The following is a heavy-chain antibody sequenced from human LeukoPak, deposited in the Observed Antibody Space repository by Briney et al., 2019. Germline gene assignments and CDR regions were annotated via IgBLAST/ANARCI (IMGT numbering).Heavy chain of an antibody. CDR2: IYHSGST. Sequence: PSETLSFTCAVPGYSISSGYYWGWIRQPPGKGLEWIGSIYHSGSTYYNPSLKSRVTISVDTSKNQFSLKLSSVTAADTAVYYCARDALVRGLYYFDYWGQGTLVTVSS. D-gene: IGHD3-10*01. CDR3: ARDALVRGLYYFDY. J-gene: IGHJ4*02. V-gene: IGHV4-38-2*02. CDR1: GYSISSGYY.